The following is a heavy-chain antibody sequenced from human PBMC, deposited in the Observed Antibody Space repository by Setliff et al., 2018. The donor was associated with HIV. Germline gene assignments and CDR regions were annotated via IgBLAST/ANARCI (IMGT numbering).Heavy chain of an antibody. CDR2: IAPNSGGT. J-gene: IGHJ4*02. CDR1: GYTFGNYY. CDR3: SRDVGVPGRGNALDY. V-gene: IGHV1-2*06. Sequence: ASVKVSCKASGYTFGNYYMHWVRQAPGQGLERMGRIAPNSGGTKYAQKFEGRVTMTRDTSINTVYMEVSSLRSDDTAVYYCSRDVGVPGRGNALDYWGQGTQVTVSS. D-gene: IGHD1-26*01.